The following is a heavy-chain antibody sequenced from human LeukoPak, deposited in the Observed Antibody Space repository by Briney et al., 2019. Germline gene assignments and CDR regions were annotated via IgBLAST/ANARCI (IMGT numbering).Heavy chain of an antibody. CDR1: GXSFSTHS. J-gene: IGHJ4*02. Sequence: TGGSLRLSCAASGXSFSTHSVNWVRQAPGKGQEWISYISNSSTTIYYADSVRGRFTISRYNAKNSLYLQMNSLRAEDTAVYYCAREKQKYSSGWYCLDYWGQGTLVTVSS. CDR3: AREKQKYSSGWYCLDY. V-gene: IGHV3-48*01. D-gene: IGHD6-19*01. CDR2: ISNSSTTI.